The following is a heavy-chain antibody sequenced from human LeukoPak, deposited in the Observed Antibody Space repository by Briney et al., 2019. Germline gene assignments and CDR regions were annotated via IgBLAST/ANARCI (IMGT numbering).Heavy chain of an antibody. CDR3: ARTPSMADPGV. Sequence: GGSLRLSCAASGFTFSSYSMNWVRQAPGKGLEWVSYISGGSSYTNFADSVKGRFTISRDNAKNSLYLQMNSLRAEDTAVYYCARTPSMADPGVWGQGTLVTVSS. CDR2: ISGGSSYT. J-gene: IGHJ4*02. D-gene: IGHD2-8*01. CDR1: GFTFSSYS. V-gene: IGHV3-21*05.